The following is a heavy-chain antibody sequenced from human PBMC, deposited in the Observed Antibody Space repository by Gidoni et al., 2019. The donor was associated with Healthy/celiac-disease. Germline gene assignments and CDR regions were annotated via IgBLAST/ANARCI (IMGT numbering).Heavy chain of an antibody. D-gene: IGHD3-22*01. Sequence: QVQLVESGGGLVQPGGSLRLSCAASGFTFSDSYMSWIRQAPGKWLEWVSYISSSSSYTNYADSVKGRFTISRDNAKNSLYLQMNSLRAEDTAVYYCARGNYYDSSGYYWYFDYWGQGTLVTVSS. CDR1: GFTFSDSY. V-gene: IGHV3-11*06. CDR2: ISSSSSYT. J-gene: IGHJ4*02. CDR3: ARGNYYDSSGYYWYFDY.